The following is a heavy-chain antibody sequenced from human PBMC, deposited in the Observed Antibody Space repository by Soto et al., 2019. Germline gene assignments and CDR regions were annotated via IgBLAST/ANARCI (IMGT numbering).Heavy chain of an antibody. CDR2: IIPIFGTA. D-gene: IGHD3-22*01. CDR3: ARDGTLSYYYDSSGYYPDAFDI. CDR1: GGTFSSYA. V-gene: IGHV1-69*13. J-gene: IGHJ3*02. Sequence: SVKVSCKASGGTFSSYAISWVRQAPGQGLEWMGGIIPIFGTANDAQKFQGRVTSTADESTSTAYMELSSRRSEDTAVYYCARDGTLSYYYDSSGYYPDAFDIWGQGTMVTVSS.